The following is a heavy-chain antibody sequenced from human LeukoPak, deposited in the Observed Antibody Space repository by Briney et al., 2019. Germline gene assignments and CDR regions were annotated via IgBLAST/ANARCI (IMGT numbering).Heavy chain of an antibody. D-gene: IGHD3-10*01. CDR1: GFTFSSYA. CDR3: AKLRSITMVRGVKPHYYFDY. Sequence: GGSLRLSCAASGFTFSSYAMSWVRQAPGKGLERVSAISGSGGSTYYADSVKGRFTISRDNSKNTLYLQMNSLRAEDTAVYYCAKLRSITMVRGVKPHYYFDYWGQGTLVTVSS. V-gene: IGHV3-23*01. CDR2: ISGSGGST. J-gene: IGHJ4*02.